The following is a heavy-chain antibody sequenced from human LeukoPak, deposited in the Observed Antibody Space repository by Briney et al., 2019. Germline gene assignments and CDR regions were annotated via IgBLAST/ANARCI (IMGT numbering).Heavy chain of an antibody. CDR2: ISSSGNTM. D-gene: IGHD1-26*01. CDR3: ARAVGATHFDY. J-gene: IGHJ4*02. CDR1: GFTFSDYY. Sequence: GGSLRLSCAASGFTFSDYYMSWIRQAPGKGLEWVSYISSSGNTMYYADSVKGRFTISRDNAKNSLYLQMNSLRAEDTAVYYCARAVGATHFDYWGKGTLVTVSS. V-gene: IGHV3-11*01.